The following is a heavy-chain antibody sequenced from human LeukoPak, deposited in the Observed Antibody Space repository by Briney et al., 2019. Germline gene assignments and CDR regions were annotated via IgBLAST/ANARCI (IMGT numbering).Heavy chain of an antibody. V-gene: IGHV4-30-2*01. J-gene: IGHJ4*02. D-gene: IGHD3-16*01. CDR2: IYHSGST. CDR1: GGSFSGYY. CDR3: AREFGGVFDY. Sequence: PSETLSLTCAVYGGSFSGYYWSWIRQPPGKGLEWIGYIYHSGSTYYNPSLKSRVTISVDRSKNQFSLKLSSVTAADTAVYYCAREFGGVFDYWGQGTLVTVSS.